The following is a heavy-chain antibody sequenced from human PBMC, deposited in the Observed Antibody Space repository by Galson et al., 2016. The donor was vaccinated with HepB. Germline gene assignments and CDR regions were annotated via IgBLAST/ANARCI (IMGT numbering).Heavy chain of an antibody. Sequence: VKVSCKASGYTFTTSGISWVRQAPGQGLEWMGWISTYSGDTKYAQNFQGGLTLTTDSSTTTAYMELRSLRFDDTAMYYCARDVQYRFDSWGQGTLATVSS. V-gene: IGHV1-18*01. J-gene: IGHJ4*02. CDR1: GYTFTTSG. CDR3: ARDVQYRFDS. CDR2: ISTYSGDT. D-gene: IGHD2/OR15-2a*01.